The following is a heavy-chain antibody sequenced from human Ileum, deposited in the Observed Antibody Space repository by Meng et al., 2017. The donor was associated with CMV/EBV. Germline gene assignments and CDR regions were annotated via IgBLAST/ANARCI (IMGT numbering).Heavy chain of an antibody. CDR2: ISGSGGTT. J-gene: IGHJ6*02. CDR1: GFTFSSYA. Sequence: GESLKISCAASGFTFSSYAMNWVRQAPGKGLEWVSAISGSGGTTYYADSVKGRFTISRDNSKNTLYLQMNSLRGEDTAVYYCASGGGDFWSGYSYGMDVWGQGTTVTVSS. CDR3: ASGGGDFWSGYSYGMDV. V-gene: IGHV3-23*01. D-gene: IGHD3-3*01.